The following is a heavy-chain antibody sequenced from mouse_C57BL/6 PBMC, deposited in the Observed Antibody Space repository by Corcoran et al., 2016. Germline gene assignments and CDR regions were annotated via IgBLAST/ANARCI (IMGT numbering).Heavy chain of an antibody. Sequence: QIQLVQSGPELKKPGETVKISCKASGYTFTTYGMSWVKQAPGKGLKWMGWINTYSGVPTYADDFKGRFAFSLETSASTAYLPINNIKNEDPATYFCARGHYYGRSYLDYWGQGTTLTVSS. CDR1: GYTFTTYG. D-gene: IGHD1-1*01. CDR2: INTYSGVP. CDR3: ARGHYYGRSYLDY. J-gene: IGHJ2*01. V-gene: IGHV9-3*01.